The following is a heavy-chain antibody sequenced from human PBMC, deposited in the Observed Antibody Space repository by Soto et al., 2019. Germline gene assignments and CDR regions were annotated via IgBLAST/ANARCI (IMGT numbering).Heavy chain of an antibody. CDR3: AAPKQRSMGYYYGMDV. Sequence: PGESLKISCKGSGYSFTSYWISWVRQMPGKGLEWMGRIDPSDSYTNYSPSFQGHVTISADKSISTAYLQWSRLKASDTAMYYCAAPKQRSMGYYYGMDVWGQGTTVTVSS. V-gene: IGHV5-10-1*01. CDR2: IDPSDSYT. J-gene: IGHJ6*02. D-gene: IGHD6-25*01. CDR1: GYSFTSYW.